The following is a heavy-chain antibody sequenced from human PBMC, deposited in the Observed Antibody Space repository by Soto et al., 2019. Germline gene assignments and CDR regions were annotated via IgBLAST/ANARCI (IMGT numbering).Heavy chain of an antibody. CDR1: GGSFCGYY. Sequence: PSETLSLTCAVYGGSFCGYYWSWIRQPPGKGLEWIGYIYLAGTTTYNPSLQSRVSISLDTSKNEVSLKLTSVTAADTAVYFCARLGAYYQAMDSWGQGTLVTVSS. V-gene: IGHV4-34*01. CDR3: ARLGAYYQAMDS. CDR2: IYLAGTT. J-gene: IGHJ1*01. D-gene: IGHD3-22*01.